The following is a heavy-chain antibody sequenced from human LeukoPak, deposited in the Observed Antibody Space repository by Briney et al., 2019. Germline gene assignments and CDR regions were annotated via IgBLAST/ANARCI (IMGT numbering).Heavy chain of an antibody. CDR3: ARDKRHYDFWSGYQQYYFDY. V-gene: IGHV3-21*01. D-gene: IGHD3-3*01. CDR2: ISSSISYI. Sequence: GGSLRLSCAASGFTFSSYSMNWVRQAPGKGLEWVSSISSSISYIYYADSVKGRFTISRDNAKNSLYLQMNSLRAEDTAVYYCARDKRHYDFWSGYQQYYFDYWGQGTLVTVSS. J-gene: IGHJ4*02. CDR1: GFTFSSYS.